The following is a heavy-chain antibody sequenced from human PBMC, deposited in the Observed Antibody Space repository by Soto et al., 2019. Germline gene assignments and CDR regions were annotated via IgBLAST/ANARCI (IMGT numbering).Heavy chain of an antibody. CDR1: GYSFSSYD. V-gene: IGHV1-8*01. D-gene: IGHD3-10*01. CDR3: ARERKNNLARGPPRGYGMDV. J-gene: IGHJ6*02. Sequence: QVQLVQSGAEVKKPGASVKVSCMASGYSFSSYDINWVRQATGQGLEWMGWMNPNSGNAAYAQRFQGRVTMTRNTSISTAYMELSGLTPEDTAVYFCARERKNNLARGPPRGYGMDVWGQGTTVIVSS. CDR2: MNPNSGNA.